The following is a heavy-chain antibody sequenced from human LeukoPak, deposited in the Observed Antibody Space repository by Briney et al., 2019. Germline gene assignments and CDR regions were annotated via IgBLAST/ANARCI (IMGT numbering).Heavy chain of an antibody. D-gene: IGHD3-10*01. CDR3: ARGVRRATGSLWFGEFPDY. J-gene: IGHJ4*02. CDR1: GFTFTTFW. Sequence: GGSLRLSCAASGFTFTTFWMTWVRQAPGKGLEWMANISPDGSTKYYVASVKGRFTISRDTAKDSLFLQMNGMGADDTAIYYCARGVRRATGSLWFGEFPDYWGQGTLVTVSS. V-gene: IGHV3-7*01. CDR2: ISPDGSTK.